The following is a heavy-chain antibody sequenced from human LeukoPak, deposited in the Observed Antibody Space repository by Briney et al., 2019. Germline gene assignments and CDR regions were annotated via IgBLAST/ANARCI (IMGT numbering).Heavy chain of an antibody. CDR3: ARGEAFGEIDYDSSGYYYLLKY. V-gene: IGHV1-46*01. Sequence: ASVKVSCKASGYTFTSYYVHRVRQAPGQGLEWMGIINPSGGSTSYAQKFQGRVTMTRDTSTSTVYMELSSLRSEDTAVYYCARGEAFGEIDYDSSGYYYLLKYWGQGTLVTVSS. D-gene: IGHD3-22*01. CDR1: GYTFTSYY. J-gene: IGHJ4*02. CDR2: INPSGGST.